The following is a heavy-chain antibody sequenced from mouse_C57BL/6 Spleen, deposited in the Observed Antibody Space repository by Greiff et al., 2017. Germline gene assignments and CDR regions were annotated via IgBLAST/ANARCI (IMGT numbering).Heavy chain of an antibody. J-gene: IGHJ3*01. V-gene: IGHV1-82*01. CDR3: ARMDYGAWFAY. D-gene: IGHD1-1*01. CDR1: GYAFSSSW. CDR2: IYPGDGDT. Sequence: QVQLKESGPELVKPGASVTISCKASGYAFSSSWMNWVKQRPGKGLEWIGRIYPGDGDTNYNGKFKGKATLTADKSSSTAYMQLSSLTSEDSAVYFCARMDYGAWFAYWGQGTLVTVSA.